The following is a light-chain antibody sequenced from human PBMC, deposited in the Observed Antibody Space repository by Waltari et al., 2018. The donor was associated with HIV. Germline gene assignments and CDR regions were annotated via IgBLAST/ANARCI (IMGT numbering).Light chain of an antibody. V-gene: IGLV3-9*01. J-gene: IGLJ1*01. CDR2: DNN. CDR3: QVWDSDTGV. CDR1: NLASKD. Sequence: SYELTQTPSVSVALAQTAKVPCGGDNLASKDVHWYQQKPGRPPVLVIYDNNKRPSGIPGRFSGFNSGITATLTISGAQGDDEADYYCQVWDSDTGVFGSGTKVTVL.